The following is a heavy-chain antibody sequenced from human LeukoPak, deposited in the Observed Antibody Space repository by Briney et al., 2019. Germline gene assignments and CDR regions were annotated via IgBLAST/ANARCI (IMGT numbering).Heavy chain of an antibody. CDR1: GGSITGYY. D-gene: IGHD5-18*01. Sequence: SETLSLTCSVPGGSITGYYWNWIRQPPGKGLEWIGRIYSSGSTNYNPSLKSRVTMSVDTSKNQFFLKLFSVTAADTAGYYCARDLVGYNSGYSFDFWGQGTLVTVSS. J-gene: IGHJ4*02. V-gene: IGHV4-4*07. CDR2: IYSSGST. CDR3: ARDLVGYNSGYSFDF.